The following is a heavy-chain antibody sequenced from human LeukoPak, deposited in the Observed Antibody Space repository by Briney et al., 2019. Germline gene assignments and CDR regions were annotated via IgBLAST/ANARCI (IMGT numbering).Heavy chain of an antibody. D-gene: IGHD1-14*01. V-gene: IGHV3-23*01. CDR3: ARDRTRTGGYYYGMDV. J-gene: IGHJ6*02. CDR1: GFTFSSYA. Sequence: GGSLRLSCAASGFTFSSYAMSWVRQAPGKGLEWVSAISGSGGSTYYADSVKGRFTISRDNSKNTLYLQMNSLRAEDTAVYYCARDRTRTGGYYYGMDVWGQGTTVTVSS. CDR2: ISGSGGST.